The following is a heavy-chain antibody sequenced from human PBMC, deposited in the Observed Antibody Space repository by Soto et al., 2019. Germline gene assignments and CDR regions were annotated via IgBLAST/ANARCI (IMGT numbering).Heavy chain of an antibody. CDR1: GFTFSSYG. V-gene: IGHV3-48*02. Sequence: EVQLVESGGDLVQPGGSLRLSCVASGFTFSSYGMNWVGQGPGKGLEWLSSISKTGTTTYYADSVRGRFTISRDNAKNSLYLQMNSLRDEDVAVYYCARDGYCVSPTCSFLPDVWGQGTTVTVSS. D-gene: IGHD2-2*03. J-gene: IGHJ6*02. CDR2: ISKTGTTT. CDR3: ARDGYCVSPTCSFLPDV.